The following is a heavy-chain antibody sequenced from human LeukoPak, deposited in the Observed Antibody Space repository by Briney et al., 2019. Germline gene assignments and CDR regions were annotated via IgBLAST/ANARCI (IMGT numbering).Heavy chain of an antibody. V-gene: IGHV3-7*01. J-gene: IGHJ4*02. Sequence: GGSLRLSRAASGFTFSSYWMSWVRQAPGKGLEWVANIKQDGSEKYYVDSVKGRFTISRDNAKNSLYLQMNSLRAEDTAVYYCARGGRWLQLRGYFDYWGQGTLVTVSS. CDR2: IKQDGSEK. D-gene: IGHD5-24*01. CDR3: ARGGRWLQLRGYFDY. CDR1: GFTFSSYW.